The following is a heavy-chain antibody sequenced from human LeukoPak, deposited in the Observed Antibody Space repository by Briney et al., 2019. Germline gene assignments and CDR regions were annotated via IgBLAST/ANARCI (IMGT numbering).Heavy chain of an antibody. Sequence: SETLSLTCTVSGGSISSGGYYWSWIRQPPGKGLEWIGYIYHSGSTYYNPSLKSRVTISVYRSKNQFSLKLSSVTAADTAVYYCARCIVGAPYYFDYWGQGTLVIVSS. J-gene: IGHJ4*02. V-gene: IGHV4-30-2*01. CDR2: IYHSGST. CDR3: ARCIVGAPYYFDY. D-gene: IGHD1-26*01. CDR1: GGSISSGGYY.